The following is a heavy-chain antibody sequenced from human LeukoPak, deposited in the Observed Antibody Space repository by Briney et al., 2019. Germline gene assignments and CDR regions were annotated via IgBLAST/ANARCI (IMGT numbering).Heavy chain of an antibody. Sequence: GGSLRLSCAASGFIFSDHNMDWVRPAPGEGLGGVGRTQTKTEGGTRDYAAPVKGRLSIPRDDSKNTLYLQMSSLKTEDTAVHYYTTEFGGQGYWGQGTRVSVSA. D-gene: IGHD4-23*01. V-gene: IGHV3-15*01. CDR1: GFIFSDHN. CDR3: TTEFGGQGY. J-gene: IGHJ4*02. CDR2: TQTKTEGGTR.